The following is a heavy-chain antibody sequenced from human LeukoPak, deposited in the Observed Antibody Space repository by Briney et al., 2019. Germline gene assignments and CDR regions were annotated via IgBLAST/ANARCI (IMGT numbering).Heavy chain of an antibody. V-gene: IGHV3-21*01. CDR2: ISSSSSYI. CDR1: GFTFSSYS. J-gene: IGHJ4*02. D-gene: IGHD2-15*01. CDR3: ARGRDSCYDY. Sequence: GGSLRLSCAASGFTFSSYSMNWVRQAPGKGLEWVSSISSSSSYIYYADSVEGRFTISRDNAKNSLYLQMNSLRAEDTAVYYCARGRDSCYDYWGQGTLVTVSS.